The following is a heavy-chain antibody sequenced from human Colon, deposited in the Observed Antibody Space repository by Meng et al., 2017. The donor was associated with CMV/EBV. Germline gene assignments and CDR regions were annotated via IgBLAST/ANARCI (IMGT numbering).Heavy chain of an antibody. Sequence: GGSLRLSCAASGFTFSNYWMHWVRQVPGKGLVWVSRISNDGSTTDYADSVKGRFTISRDNAKNSLYLQMNSLRAEDTAVYYCARDPFIKAFDIWGQGTMVTVSS. CDR1: GFTFSNYW. CDR3: ARDPFIKAFDI. J-gene: IGHJ3*02. CDR2: ISNDGSTT. V-gene: IGHV3-74*01.